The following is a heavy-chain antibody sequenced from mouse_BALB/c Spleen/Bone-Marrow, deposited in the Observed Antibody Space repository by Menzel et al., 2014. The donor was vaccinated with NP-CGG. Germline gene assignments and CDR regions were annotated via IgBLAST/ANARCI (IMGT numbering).Heavy chain of an antibody. CDR2: INGNGGST. V-gene: IGHV5-6-3*01. CDR1: GFTFSNYG. Sequence: EVMLVESGGGLVQPGGSLKLSCAASGFTFSNYGMSWVRQTPDKRLELVATINGNGGSTYYPDSVKGRFTISRDTAKSTPYLQMSSLKSEETAMYYCVRGNYGNYVDYFDFWGQGTTLTVSS. CDR3: VRGNYGNYVDYFDF. D-gene: IGHD2-1*01. J-gene: IGHJ2*01.